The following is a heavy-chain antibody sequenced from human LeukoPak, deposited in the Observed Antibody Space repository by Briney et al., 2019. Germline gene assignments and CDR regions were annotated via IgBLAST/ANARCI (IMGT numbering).Heavy chain of an antibody. V-gene: IGHV3-48*01. J-gene: IGHJ5*02. CDR2: ISSLSGTI. CDR3: TTVFVVVVNNNWFDP. CDR1: GFTFSSYS. Sequence: GGSLRLSCAASGFTFSSYSVNWVRQAPGEGLEWVSYISSLSGTIYYADSVKGRFTISRDNAKNSLYLQMNSLKTEDTAVYYCTTVFVVVVNNNWFDPWGQGTLVTVSS. D-gene: IGHD3-22*01.